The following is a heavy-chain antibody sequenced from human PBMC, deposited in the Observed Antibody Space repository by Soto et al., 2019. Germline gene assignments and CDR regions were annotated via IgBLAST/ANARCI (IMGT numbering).Heavy chain of an antibody. CDR3: ARENALYYYDSSGNYFEY. D-gene: IGHD3-22*01. J-gene: IGHJ4*02. Sequence: PVGSLRLSCASSVFTVSSNYMSWVRHSPGKWLEWVSVIYSGGSTYYADSVKGRFTISRDNSKNTLYLQMNSLRAEDTAVYYCARENALYYYDSSGNYFEYWGQRTQVNVSS. V-gene: IGHV3-53*01. CDR2: IYSGGST. CDR1: VFTVSSNY.